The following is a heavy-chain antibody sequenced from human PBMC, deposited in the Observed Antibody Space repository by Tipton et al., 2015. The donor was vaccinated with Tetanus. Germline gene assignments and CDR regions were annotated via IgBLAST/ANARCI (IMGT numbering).Heavy chain of an antibody. CDR1: GASFSSGDYY. J-gene: IGHJ4*02. CDR3: ARAAGFLGLTHDF. CDR2: IYQTGTT. V-gene: IGHV4-30-4*01. Sequence: TLSLTCTVSGASFSSGDYYRSWIRKPPGKDLEWIGYIYQTGTTYYNPSLKGRVTISMDRSNTQSSLRLDSLTAADTAVYYCARAAGFLGLTHDFWGRGTLVSVSS. D-gene: IGHD2/OR15-2a*01.